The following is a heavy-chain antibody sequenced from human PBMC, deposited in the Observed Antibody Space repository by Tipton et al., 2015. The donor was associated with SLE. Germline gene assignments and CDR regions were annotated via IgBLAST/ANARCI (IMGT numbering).Heavy chain of an antibody. D-gene: IGHD3-3*01. CDR2: IYHSGTT. CDR3: ARQEWVTKPNCFDP. CDR1: GYSISSGYY. Sequence: TLSLTCAVSGYSISSGYYWGWIRQPPGKGLEWIGSIYHSGTTYYKPSLRSRVTISIDTSKNQFSLKLSSVTAADTAVYYCARQEWVTKPNCFDPWGQGILVTVSS. V-gene: IGHV4-38-2*01. J-gene: IGHJ5*02.